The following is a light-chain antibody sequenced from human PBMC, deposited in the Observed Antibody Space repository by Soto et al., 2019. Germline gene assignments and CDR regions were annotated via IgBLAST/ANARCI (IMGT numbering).Light chain of an antibody. Sequence: QSALTQPASVSGSPGQSITISCTGTSSDVGSYNLVSWYQHHPGKAPKLMIYEGSKRPSGVSNRFSGSKSGNTASLTISGFQAEDEAYYYCCSYAGSSTVVFGGGTKLTVL. J-gene: IGLJ2*01. CDR1: SSDVGSYNL. CDR2: EGS. V-gene: IGLV2-23*01. CDR3: CSYAGSSTVV.